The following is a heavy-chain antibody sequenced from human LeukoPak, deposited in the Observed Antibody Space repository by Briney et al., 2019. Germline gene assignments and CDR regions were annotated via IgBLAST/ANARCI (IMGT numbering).Heavy chain of an antibody. Sequence: PSETLSLTCTVSGGSISSNSYYWGWIRQPPGKGLEWIGSIYYSGSTYYNPSLKSRVTISVDTSKNQFSLKLSSVTAADTAVYYCARLTAMVEYYFDYWGQGTLVTVSS. V-gene: IGHV4-39*01. J-gene: IGHJ4*02. CDR3: ARLTAMVEYYFDY. CDR2: IYYSGST. D-gene: IGHD5-18*01. CDR1: GGSISSNSYY.